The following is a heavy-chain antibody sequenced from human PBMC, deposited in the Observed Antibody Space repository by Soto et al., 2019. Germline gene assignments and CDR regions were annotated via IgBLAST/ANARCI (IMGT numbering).Heavy chain of an antibody. J-gene: IGHJ4*02. CDR3: ARAYGGNCSDY. CDR1: GASISSSSYY. V-gene: IGHV4-39*07. Sequence: PSETLSLTCTVYGASISSSSYYWGWIRQPPGKGLEWVGNIYYSGSTYYNPALKSRVTISVDTSKNQFSLKLSSVTAADTAVYYCARAYGGNCSDYWGQGTLVTVSS. CDR2: IYYSGST. D-gene: IGHD2-15*01.